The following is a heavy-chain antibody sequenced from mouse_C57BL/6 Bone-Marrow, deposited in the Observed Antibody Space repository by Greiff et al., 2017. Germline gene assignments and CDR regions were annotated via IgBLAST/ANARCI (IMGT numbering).Heavy chain of an antibody. Sequence: QVQLQQPGAELVKPGASVKMSCKASGYTFTSYWITWVKQRPGQGLEWIGDIYPGSGSTNSNEKFKSKATLTVDTSSSTAYMQLSSLTSEDSAVYYCARRGTVVALDYWGQGTTLTVSS. CDR3: ARRGTVVALDY. V-gene: IGHV1-55*01. CDR1: GYTFTSYW. J-gene: IGHJ2*01. D-gene: IGHD1-1*01. CDR2: IYPGSGST.